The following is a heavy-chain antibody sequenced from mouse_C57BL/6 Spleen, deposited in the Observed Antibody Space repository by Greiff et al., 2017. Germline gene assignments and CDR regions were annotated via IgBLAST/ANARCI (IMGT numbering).Heavy chain of an antibody. CDR1: GYTFTSYW. V-gene: IGHV1-69*01. CDR3: ARYKQGDWYFDG. CDR2: IDPSDSYT. D-gene: IGHD3-3*01. Sequence: QVQLQQPGAELVMPGASVKLSCKASGYTFTSYWMHWVKQRPGKGLEWIGEIDPSDSYTNYNQKFKGKSTLTVDKSSSTVYMQLSSLTSEDSAFYYCARYKQGDWYFDGWGTGTTVTVSS. J-gene: IGHJ1*03.